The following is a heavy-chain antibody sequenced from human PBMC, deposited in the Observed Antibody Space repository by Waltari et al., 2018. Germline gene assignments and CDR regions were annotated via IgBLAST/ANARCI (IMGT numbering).Heavy chain of an antibody. Sequence: QVQLVQSGAEVKKPGSSVKVSCKASGGTFSSYTISWVRQAPGQGLEWLGRINPIRGIANSAQKFPGKGTITADKSPRPAFLGLGRPRAEDPGVFYCAGGGGGGSFDFWGQGTPVTVSS. CDR3: AGGGGGGSFDF. V-gene: IGHV1-69*02. D-gene: IGHD3-16*01. CDR1: GGTFSSYT. CDR2: INPIRGIA. J-gene: IGHJ4*02.